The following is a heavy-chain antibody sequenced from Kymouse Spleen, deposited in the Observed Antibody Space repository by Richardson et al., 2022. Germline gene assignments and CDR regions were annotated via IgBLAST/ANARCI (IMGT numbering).Heavy chain of an antibody. D-gene: IGHD3-3*01. CDR1: GFTFSSYA. V-gene: IGHV3-23*04. J-gene: IGHJ4*02. CDR3: AKDRGIFGVVIMDYFDY. Sequence: EVQLVESGGGLVQPGGSLRLSCAASGFTFSSYAMSWVRQAPGKGLEWVSAISGSGGSTYYADSVKGRFTISRDNSKNTLYLQMNSLRAEDTAVYYCAKDRGIFGVVIMDYFDYWGQGTLVTVSS. CDR2: ISGSGGST.